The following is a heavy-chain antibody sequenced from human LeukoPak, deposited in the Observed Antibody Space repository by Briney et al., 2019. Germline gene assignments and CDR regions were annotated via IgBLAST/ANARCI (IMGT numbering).Heavy chain of an antibody. D-gene: IGHD1-26*01. V-gene: IGHV3-23*01. Sequence: PGGSLRLSRAASGFTFSSYAMSWVRQAPGKGLEWVSAISGSGGSTYYADSVKGRFTISRDNSKNTLYLQMNSLRAEDTAVYYCASNLKVSGYYYGMDVWGQGTTVTVSS. CDR1: GFTFSSYA. CDR3: ASNLKVSGYYYGMDV. CDR2: ISGSGGST. J-gene: IGHJ6*02.